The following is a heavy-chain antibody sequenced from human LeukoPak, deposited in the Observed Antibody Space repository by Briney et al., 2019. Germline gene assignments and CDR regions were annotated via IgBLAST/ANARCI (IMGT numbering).Heavy chain of an antibody. J-gene: IGHJ6*02. CDR3: SGSMLRADMDV. Sequence: SETLSLTCTVSGGSISSSNWWNWVRQSPGKGLEWIGEIFHSGSANYNPSLKSRVTISVDRPKNQFSLKLRSVTAADPAVYYCSGSMLRADMDVWGQGTTVTVSS. V-gene: IGHV4-4*02. CDR2: IFHSGSA. D-gene: IGHD3-10*01. CDR1: GGSISSSNW.